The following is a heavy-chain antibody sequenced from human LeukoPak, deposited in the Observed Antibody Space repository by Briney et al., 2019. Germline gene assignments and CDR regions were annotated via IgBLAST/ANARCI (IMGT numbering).Heavy chain of an antibody. D-gene: IGHD6-19*01. CDR3: ARDQQWLVEYYFDY. Sequence: ASVKVSCEASGYTFTGYHIHWVRQAPGQGLEWMGWINPNSGGTNYAQKFQGRVTMTRDASISTAYMELSRLRSDDTAVYYCARDQQWLVEYYFDYWGQGTLVTVSS. V-gene: IGHV1-2*02. CDR1: GYTFTGYH. CDR2: INPNSGGT. J-gene: IGHJ4*02.